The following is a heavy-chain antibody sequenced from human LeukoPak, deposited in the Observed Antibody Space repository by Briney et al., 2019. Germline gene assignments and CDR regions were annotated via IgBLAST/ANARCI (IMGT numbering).Heavy chain of an antibody. CDR2: IYTSGST. V-gene: IGHV4-4*07. Sequence: SETLSLTCTVSGGSISSYYWSWIRQPAGKGLEWIGRIYTSGSTNYNPSLKSRVTMSVDTSKNQFSLKLSSVTAADTAVYYCARDRGYCSSTSCYTRYFQHWGQGTLVPVSS. D-gene: IGHD2-2*02. CDR1: GGSISSYY. J-gene: IGHJ1*01. CDR3: ARDRGYCSSTSCYTRYFQH.